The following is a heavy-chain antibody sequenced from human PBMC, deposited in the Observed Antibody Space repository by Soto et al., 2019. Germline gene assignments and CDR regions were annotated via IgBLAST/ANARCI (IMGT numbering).Heavy chain of an antibody. CDR1: GYTFTGYY. Sequence: ASVKVSCKASGYTFTGYYMHWVRQAPGQGLEWMGWINPNSGGTNYAQKFQGRVTMTRDTSISTAYMELSRLRSDDTAVYYCARIKDYDFWSGYHPPLGYWGQGTLVTVSS. J-gene: IGHJ4*02. CDR3: ARIKDYDFWSGYHPPLGY. V-gene: IGHV1-2*02. CDR2: INPNSGGT. D-gene: IGHD3-3*01.